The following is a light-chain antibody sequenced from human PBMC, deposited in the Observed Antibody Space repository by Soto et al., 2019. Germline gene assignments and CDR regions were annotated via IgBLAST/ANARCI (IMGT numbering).Light chain of an antibody. CDR3: QQYNNWWT. CDR1: QSVSSGH. Sequence: EIVLAESPGTLSLSPGERATLSCRASQSVSSGHLAWYQQKPGQAPRLLIYGASTRATGIPARFSGSGSGTEFTLTISSLQSEDFAVYYCQQYNNWWTFGQGTKVDIK. V-gene: IGKV3-15*01. CDR2: GAS. J-gene: IGKJ1*01.